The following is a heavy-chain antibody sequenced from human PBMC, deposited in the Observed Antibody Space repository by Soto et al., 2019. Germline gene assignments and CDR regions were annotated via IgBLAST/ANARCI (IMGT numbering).Heavy chain of an antibody. V-gene: IGHV3-21*01. CDR2: ISSSSSYI. CDR1: GFTFSSYS. CDR3: ARDRGSSWSQEYYFDY. Sequence: PGGSLRLSCAASGFTFSSYSMNWVRQAPGKGLEWVSSISSSSSYIYYADSVKGRFTISRDNAKNSLYLQMNSLRAEDTAVYYCARDRGSSWSQEYYFDYWGQGTLVTVSS. J-gene: IGHJ4*02. D-gene: IGHD6-13*01.